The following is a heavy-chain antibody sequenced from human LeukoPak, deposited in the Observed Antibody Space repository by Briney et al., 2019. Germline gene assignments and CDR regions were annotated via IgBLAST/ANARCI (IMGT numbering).Heavy chain of an antibody. CDR3: AKHVGYCTSSTCHFDY. J-gene: IGHJ4*02. CDR2: ISYDGINK. Sequence: GGSLRLACAASGFTFSSYGMHWVRQAPGKGLEWVAVISYDGINKFYVDSVKGRFTISRDNSKNTLYLQMNSLRAEDTAVYYCAKHVGYCTSSTCHFDYWGQGTLVSVSS. D-gene: IGHD2-2*01. CDR1: GFTFSSYG. V-gene: IGHV3-30*18.